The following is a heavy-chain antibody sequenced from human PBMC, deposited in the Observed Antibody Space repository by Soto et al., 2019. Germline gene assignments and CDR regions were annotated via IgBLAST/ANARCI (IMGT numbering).Heavy chain of an antibody. CDR3: AKESDYYSNSKWSFDS. V-gene: IGHV3-30*18. J-gene: IGHJ4*02. CDR1: GFTFSHHG. D-gene: IGHD2-21*01. CDR2: VSSDGSIT. Sequence: QVQLMESGGGVVQPGRSLRLSCAASGFTFSHHGMHWVRQAPGKGLEWLTVVSSDGSITYDADSVRGRFAISRDNSKNILYLQMNSLRTEDTAVYYCAKESDYYSNSKWSFDSWGQGILVTVSS.